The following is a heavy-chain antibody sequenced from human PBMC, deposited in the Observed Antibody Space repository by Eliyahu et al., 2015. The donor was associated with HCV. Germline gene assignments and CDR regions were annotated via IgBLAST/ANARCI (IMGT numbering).Heavy chain of an antibody. J-gene: IGHJ4*02. CDR1: GYSFTSYW. CDR3: ARLFADSSGWYGYFDY. V-gene: IGHV5-51*01. CDR2: IHPGDSDT. Sequence: EVQLVQSGAEVKKPGEXLKISCKGSGYSFTSYWIGWVRQMPGKGLEWMGIIHPGDSDTRYSPSFQGQVTISADKSISTAYLQWSSLKASDTAMYYCARLFADSSGWYGYFDYWGQGTLVTVSS. D-gene: IGHD6-19*01.